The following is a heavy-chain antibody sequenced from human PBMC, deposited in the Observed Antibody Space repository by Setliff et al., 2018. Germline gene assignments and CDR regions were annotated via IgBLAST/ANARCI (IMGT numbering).Heavy chain of an antibody. CDR3: ARAPPNRYSGSYEYFYMDV. Sequence: SETLSLTCSVSGGSISSGSYYWTWIRQPAGKGLEWIGHIYTRGTTKYNPSLKSRVTLSVDTSNNQFSLKVSSVTAADTAVYYCARAPPNRYSGSYEYFYMDVWGKGTTVTVSS. CDR2: IYTRGTT. CDR1: GGSISSGSYY. J-gene: IGHJ6*03. V-gene: IGHV4-61*09. D-gene: IGHD1-26*01.